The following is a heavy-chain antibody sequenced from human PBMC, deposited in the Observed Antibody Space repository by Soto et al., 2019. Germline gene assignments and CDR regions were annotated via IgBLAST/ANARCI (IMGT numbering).Heavy chain of an antibody. CDR3: ARVSLRITMVRGVISPHYGMDV. Sequence: PSETLSLTCIVSSGSMSSSLNHWGWIRQPPGKGLEWIGNINYSGSTYYNPSLQSRLTISVDTSNNQFSLTLSSVTAADTAVYYCARVSLRITMVRGVISPHYGMDVWGQGTTVTVSS. V-gene: IGHV4-39*01. D-gene: IGHD3-10*01. CDR2: INYSGST. J-gene: IGHJ6*02. CDR1: SGSMSSSLNH.